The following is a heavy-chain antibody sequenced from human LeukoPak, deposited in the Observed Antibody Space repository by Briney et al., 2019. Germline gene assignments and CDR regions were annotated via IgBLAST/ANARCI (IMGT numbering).Heavy chain of an antibody. CDR2: IIPILGIA. D-gene: IGHD6-6*01. CDR1: GGTFSSYT. J-gene: IGHJ6*03. V-gene: IGHV1-69*02. CDR3: ARVNRTIIAARQFYYMDV. Sequence: SVKVSCKASGGTFSSYTISWVRQAPGQGLEWMGRIIPILGIANYAQKFQGRVTITADKSTSTAYMELSSLRSEDTAVYYCARVNRTIIAARQFYYMDVWGKGTTVTVSS.